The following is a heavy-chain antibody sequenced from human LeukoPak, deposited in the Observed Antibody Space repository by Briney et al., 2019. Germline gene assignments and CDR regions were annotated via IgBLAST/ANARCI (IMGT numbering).Heavy chain of an antibody. CDR1: GFTFSNYW. D-gene: IGHD6-19*01. J-gene: IGHJ4*02. V-gene: IGHV3-21*01. CDR3: ARESSGWYVQSSEFDY. CDR2: ISGSGGST. Sequence: GGSLRLSCAASGFTFSNYWMHWVRQVLGKGLEWVSAISGSGGSTYYADSVKGRFTISRDNAKNSLYLQMNSLRAEDTAVYYCARESSGWYVQSSEFDYWGQGTLVTVSS.